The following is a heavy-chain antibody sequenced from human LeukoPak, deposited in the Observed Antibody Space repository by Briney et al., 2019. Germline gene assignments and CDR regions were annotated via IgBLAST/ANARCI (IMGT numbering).Heavy chain of an antibody. J-gene: IGHJ6*03. Sequence: PSETLSLTCTVSGGSISIYYWGWIRQPPGKGLEWIGSIYHSGSTYYNPTLKSRVTISVDTSKNQFSLKLSSVTAADTAVYYCARAYYYGSGSYYNNYYMDVWGKGTTVTVSS. CDR3: ARAYYYGSGSYYNNYYMDV. D-gene: IGHD3-10*01. V-gene: IGHV4-38-2*02. CDR1: GGSISIYY. CDR2: IYHSGST.